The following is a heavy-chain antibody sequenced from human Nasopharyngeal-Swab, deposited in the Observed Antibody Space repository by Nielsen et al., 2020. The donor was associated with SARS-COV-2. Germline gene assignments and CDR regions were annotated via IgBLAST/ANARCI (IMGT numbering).Heavy chain of an antibody. Sequence: ASVNVSCKVSGYTLTELSMHWVRQAPGKGLEGMGGFDPEDGETIYAQKFQGRVTMTEDTSTDTAYMELSSLRSEDTAVYYCATGPASIAVAGTSYYYYGMDVWGQGTTVTVSS. J-gene: IGHJ6*02. CDR1: GYTLTELS. CDR3: ATGPASIAVAGTSYYYYGMDV. D-gene: IGHD6-19*01. V-gene: IGHV1-24*01. CDR2: FDPEDGET.